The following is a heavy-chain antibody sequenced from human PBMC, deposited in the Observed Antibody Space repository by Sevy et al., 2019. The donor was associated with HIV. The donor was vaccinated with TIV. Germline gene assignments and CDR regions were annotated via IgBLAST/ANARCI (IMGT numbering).Heavy chain of an antibody. CDR1: GFTFSSYD. CDR2: IGTAGDT. V-gene: IGHV3-13*01. J-gene: IGHJ4*02. Sequence: GGSLRLSCAASGFTFSSYDMHWVRQATGKGLEWVSTIGTAGDTYYPGAVKGRFTISRGNAKNSLYLQMSSLRAGDTAVDYCARGRGAYFDFWGQGTLVTVSS. D-gene: IGHD3-16*01. CDR3: ARGRGAYFDF.